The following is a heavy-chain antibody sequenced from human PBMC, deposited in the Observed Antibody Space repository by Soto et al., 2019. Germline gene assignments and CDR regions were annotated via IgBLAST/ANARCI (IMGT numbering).Heavy chain of an antibody. CDR2: IYYSGST. V-gene: IGHV4-31*03. J-gene: IGHJ6*03. Sequence: SETLSLTCTVSGGSISSGGYYWSWIRQHPGKGLEWIGYIYYSGSTYYNPSLKSRVTISVDTSKNQFSLKLSSVTAADTAVYYCARGYCSGGSCYSGEISYYYYMDVWGKGTTVTVSS. CDR1: GGSISSGGYY. D-gene: IGHD2-15*01. CDR3: ARGYCSGGSCYSGEISYYYYMDV.